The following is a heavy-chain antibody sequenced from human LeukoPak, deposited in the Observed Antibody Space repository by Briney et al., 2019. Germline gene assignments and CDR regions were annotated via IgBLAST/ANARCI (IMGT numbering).Heavy chain of an antibody. CDR3: AKIPVAGYFDY. CDR1: GFTLSSYG. CDR2: ISYDGSNK. J-gene: IGHJ4*02. V-gene: IGHV3-30*18. Sequence: GRSLRLSCAASGFTLSSYGMHWVRQAPGKGLEWVAVISYDGSNKYYADSVKGRFTISRDNSKNTLYLQMNSLRAEDTAVYYCAKIPVAGYFDYWGQGTLVTASS. D-gene: IGHD6-19*01.